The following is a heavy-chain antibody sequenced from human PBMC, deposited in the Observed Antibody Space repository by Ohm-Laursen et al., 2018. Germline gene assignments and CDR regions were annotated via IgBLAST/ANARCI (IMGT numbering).Heavy chain of an antibody. CDR3: AVERYYHAFVY. Sequence: SLRLSCTASGFTSSTYAMTWVRQAPGKGLEWVSTVSATGGATYYADSVKGRFTISRDNSKNILFLQMNSLRTEDTAVYYCAVERYYHAFVYWGQGTLVTVSS. V-gene: IGHV3-23*01. D-gene: IGHD3-10*01. CDR2: VSATGGAT. J-gene: IGHJ4*02. CDR1: GFTSSTYA.